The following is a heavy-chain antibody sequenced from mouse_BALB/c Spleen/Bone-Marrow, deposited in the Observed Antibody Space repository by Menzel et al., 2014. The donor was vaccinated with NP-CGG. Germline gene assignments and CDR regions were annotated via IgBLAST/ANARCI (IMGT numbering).Heavy chain of an antibody. J-gene: IGHJ4*01. CDR2: IWAGGST. V-gene: IGHV2-9*02. D-gene: IGHD2-14*01. Sequence: VKLMESGPGLVAPSQSLSIPCTVSGFSLXSYGVHWVRQPPGKGLEWLGVIWAGGSTNYISALMSRLSITKDNSKSQVFLKMNSLQTDDTAMYYCFSYYRYADYAMDYWGQGASVTVSS. CDR1: GFSLXSYG. CDR3: FSYYRYADYAMDY.